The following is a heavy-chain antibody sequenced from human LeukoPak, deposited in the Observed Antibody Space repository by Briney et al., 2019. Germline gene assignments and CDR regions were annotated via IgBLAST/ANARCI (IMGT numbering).Heavy chain of an antibody. CDR1: GFTFSSYG. D-gene: IGHD4-17*01. Sequence: PPGGSLRLSCAASGFTFSSYGMPWVRQAPGKGLEWVAVIWYDGSNKYYADSVKGRFTISRDNSKNTLYLQMNSLRAEDTAVYYCARDWYGDHTNDYWGQGTLVTVSS. V-gene: IGHV3-33*01. J-gene: IGHJ4*02. CDR3: ARDWYGDHTNDY. CDR2: IWYDGSNK.